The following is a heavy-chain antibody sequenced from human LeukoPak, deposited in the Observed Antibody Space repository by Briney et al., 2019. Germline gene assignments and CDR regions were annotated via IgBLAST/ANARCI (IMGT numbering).Heavy chain of an antibody. V-gene: IGHV1-2*02. CDR1: GYTFTGYY. Sequence: GASVKVSCKASGYTFTGYYIHWVRQAPGQGLEWMGWINPNSGGTNYAQKFQGRVTMTRDTSISTAYMELSSLRSEDTAVYYCARGRGITMVRGVMVYWGQGTLVTVSS. CDR2: INPNSGGT. CDR3: ARGRGITMVRGVMVY. D-gene: IGHD3-10*01. J-gene: IGHJ4*02.